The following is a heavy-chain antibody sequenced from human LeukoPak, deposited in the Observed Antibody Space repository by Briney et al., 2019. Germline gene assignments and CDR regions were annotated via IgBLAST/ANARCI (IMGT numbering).Heavy chain of an antibody. J-gene: IGHJ4*02. V-gene: IGHV3-23*01. CDR3: AKDLRIAVAGSEFLFDY. CDR1: GFTFSSYA. D-gene: IGHD6-19*01. CDR2: ISGSGGST. Sequence: PGGSLRLSCAASGFTFSSYAMNWVRQAPGKGLEWVSVISGSGGSTFHADSVKGRFTISRDNSKNTLYLQMNSLRAEDTAVYYCAKDLRIAVAGSEFLFDYWGQGTLVTVSS.